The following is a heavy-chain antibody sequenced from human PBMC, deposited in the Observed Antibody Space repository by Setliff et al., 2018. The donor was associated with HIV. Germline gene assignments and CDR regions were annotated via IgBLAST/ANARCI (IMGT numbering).Heavy chain of an antibody. CDR3: ARTLIAAAGTFDY. CDR2: IYHSGST. J-gene: IGHJ4*02. Sequence: SETLSLTCAVSGGSISSSNWWSWVRQPPGKGLEWIGEIYHSGSTNYNPSLRSRVTISVDKSKNQFSLKLRSVAAADTAVYYCARTLIAAAGTFDYWGQGTLVTVSS. CDR1: GGSISSSNW. D-gene: IGHD6-13*01. V-gene: IGHV4-4*02.